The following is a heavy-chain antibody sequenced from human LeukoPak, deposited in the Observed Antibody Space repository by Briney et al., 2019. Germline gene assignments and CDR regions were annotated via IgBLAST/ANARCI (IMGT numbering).Heavy chain of an antibody. V-gene: IGHV4-34*01. CDR3: ARGGDYYGSVYGMDV. D-gene: IGHD3-10*01. J-gene: IGHJ6*02. CDR1: XXXXXX. CDR2: INHSGST. Sequence: XXXXXXWSWXRXPPGXGLEWIXEINHSGSTNYNPSLTSRVTISVDTSKNQFSLKLSSVTAADTAVYYCARGGDYYGSVYGMDVWGQGTTVTVSS.